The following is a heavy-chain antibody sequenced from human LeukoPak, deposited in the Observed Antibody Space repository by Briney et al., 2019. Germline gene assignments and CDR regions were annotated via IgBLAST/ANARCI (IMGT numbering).Heavy chain of an antibody. CDR1: GFTVSSNY. Sequence: GGSLRLSCAASGFTVSSNYMSWVRQAPGKGLEWVSVIYSGGSTYYADSVKGRFTISRDNSKNTLYLQMNSLRASDTAVYYCARDCSPLYCSSTSCQAFDPWGQGTLVTVSS. CDR2: IYSGGST. V-gene: IGHV3-66*01. D-gene: IGHD2-2*01. J-gene: IGHJ5*02. CDR3: ARDCSPLYCSSTSCQAFDP.